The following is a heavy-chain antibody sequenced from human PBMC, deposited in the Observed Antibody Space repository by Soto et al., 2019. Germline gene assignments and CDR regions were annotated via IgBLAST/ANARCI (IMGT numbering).Heavy chain of an antibody. CDR1: GASISGYY. CDR2: IYATGTT. D-gene: IGHD1-1*01. Sequence: SETLSLTCTVSGASISGYYLSWIRKSAGKGLEWIGRIYATGTTDYNPSLKSRVMMPVDTSKKQFSLRLRSVTAADTAVYYCVRDGTKTLRDWFDPWGQGSSVTVSS. CDR3: VRDGTKTLRDWFDP. J-gene: IGHJ5*02. V-gene: IGHV4-4*07.